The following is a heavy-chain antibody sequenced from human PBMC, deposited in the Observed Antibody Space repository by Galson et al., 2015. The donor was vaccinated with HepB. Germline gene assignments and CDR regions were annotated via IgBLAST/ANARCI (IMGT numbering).Heavy chain of an antibody. D-gene: IGHD6-19*01. V-gene: IGHV4-59*01. Sequence: ETLSLTCTVSGGSISSYHWSWIRQPPGKGLEWIGYIYNSGNTDYNPSLRSRVTISIDTSKNQFSLKLHSVTAADTAIYYCARSTGWYGDYYYGLDVWGQGTTVTVSS. CDR1: GGSISSYH. J-gene: IGHJ6*02. CDR3: ARSTGWYGDYYYGLDV. CDR2: IYNSGNT.